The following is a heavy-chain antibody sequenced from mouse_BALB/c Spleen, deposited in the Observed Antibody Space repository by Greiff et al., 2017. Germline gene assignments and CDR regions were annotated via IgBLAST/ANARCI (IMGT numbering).Heavy chain of an antibody. J-gene: IGHJ2*01. Sequence: VQLKESGGGLVQPGGSRKLSCAASGFTFSSFGMHWVRQAPEKGLEWVAYISSGSSTIYYADTVKGRFTISRDNPKNTLFLQMTSLRSEDTAMYYCARSGPTGTFDYWGQGTTLTVSS. V-gene: IGHV5-17*02. CDR3: ARSGPTGTFDY. D-gene: IGHD4-1*02. CDR2: ISSGSSTI. CDR1: GFTFSSFG.